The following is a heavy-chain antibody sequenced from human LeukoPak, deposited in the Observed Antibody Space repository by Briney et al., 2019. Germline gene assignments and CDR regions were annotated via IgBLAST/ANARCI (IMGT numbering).Heavy chain of an antibody. CDR1: GFTFSPYG. Sequence: PGGSLRLSCEASGFTFSPYGMTWVRQALGKGLEWVSTISYDSRSIGYADSVKGRFTISRDNAKSSTFLQMNSLRVEDTAVYYCARDGSEWSRDLWGQGTLVTVSS. D-gene: IGHD2-15*01. J-gene: IGHJ5*02. CDR2: ISYDSRSI. V-gene: IGHV3-21*01. CDR3: ARDGSEWSRDL.